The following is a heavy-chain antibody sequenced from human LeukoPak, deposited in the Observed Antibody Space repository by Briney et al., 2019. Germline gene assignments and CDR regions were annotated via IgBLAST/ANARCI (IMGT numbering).Heavy chain of an antibody. Sequence: GGSLRLSCAASGFTFSSYGMHWVRQAPGKGLEWVAFIRYDGSNKYYADSVKGRFTISRDNSKNTLYLQMNSLRAEDTAVYYCAKDPRTVAVVTATMAEPLVDYWGQGTLVTVSS. D-gene: IGHD2-21*02. V-gene: IGHV3-30*02. CDR1: GFTFSSYG. CDR3: AKDPRTVAVVTATMAEPLVDY. J-gene: IGHJ4*02. CDR2: IRYDGSNK.